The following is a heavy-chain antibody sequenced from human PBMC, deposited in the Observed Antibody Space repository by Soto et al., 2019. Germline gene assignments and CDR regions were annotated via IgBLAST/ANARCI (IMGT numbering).Heavy chain of an antibody. J-gene: IGHJ5*02. CDR3: AGAGYGDYVNWLDP. CDR1: GYTFTGYY. Sequence: ASVKVSCKASGYTFTGYYMHWVRQAPGQGLEWMGWINPNSGGTNYAQKFQGRVTMTRDTSISTAYMELSRLRSDDKAVYYCAGAGYGDYVNWLDPWGQGLVVTVSS. V-gene: IGHV1-2*02. D-gene: IGHD4-17*01. CDR2: INPNSGGT.